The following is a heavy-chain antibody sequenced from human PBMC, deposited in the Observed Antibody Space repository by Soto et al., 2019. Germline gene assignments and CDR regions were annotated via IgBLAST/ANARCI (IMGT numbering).Heavy chain of an antibody. CDR3: AKYCASYVCFSY. J-gene: IGHJ4*02. CDR1: GFTFSSCS. D-gene: IGHD2-21*01. CDR2: ISGSGDTK. Sequence: EVQLVESGGGLVQPGGSLRLSCAASGFTFSSCSMNWVRQAPGKGLEWVSFISGSGDTKYYADSVKGRFTISRDNAKNSLYLQLSGLRAEDTAVYYCAKYCASYVCFSYWGQGTLVTVSS. V-gene: IGHV3-48*01.